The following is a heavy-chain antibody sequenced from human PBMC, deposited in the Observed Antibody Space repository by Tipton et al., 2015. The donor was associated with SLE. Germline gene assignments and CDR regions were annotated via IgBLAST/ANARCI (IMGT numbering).Heavy chain of an antibody. CDR2: IYYSGST. Sequence: LRLSCTVSGGSISSYYWSWIRQPPGKGLEWIGYIYYSGSTNYNPSLKSRVTISVDTSKNQFSLKLNSVTAADTAVYYCARHGWELRPFDYWGQGTLVTVSS. CDR3: ARHGWELRPFDY. V-gene: IGHV4-59*08. J-gene: IGHJ4*02. CDR1: GGSISSYY. D-gene: IGHD1-26*01.